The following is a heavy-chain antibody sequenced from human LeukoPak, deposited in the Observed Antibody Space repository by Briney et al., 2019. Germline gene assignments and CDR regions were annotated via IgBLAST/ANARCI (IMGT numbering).Heavy chain of an antibody. CDR3: ARWTRGCSSTSCYTGGIDY. D-gene: IGHD2-2*02. J-gene: IGHJ4*02. CDR1: GGSISSHY. V-gene: IGHV4-59*11. CDR2: IYYSGST. Sequence: NPSETLSLTCTVSGGSISSHYWSWIRQPPGKGLEWIGYIYYSGSTNYNPSLKSRVTISVDTSKNQFSLKLSSVTAADTAVHYCARWTRGCSSTSCYTGGIDYWGQGTLVTVSS.